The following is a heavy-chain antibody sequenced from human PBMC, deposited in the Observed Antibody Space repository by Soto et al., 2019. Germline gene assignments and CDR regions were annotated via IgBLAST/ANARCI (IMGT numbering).Heavy chain of an antibody. Sequence: GASVKVSCKASGYTFTSYAMHWVRQAPGQRLEWMGWINAGNGNTKYSQKFQGRVTITRDTSASTAYMELSSLRSEDTAVYYCARDGASGITIFGVVIMMGFFDYWGQGTLVTVSS. D-gene: IGHD3-3*01. CDR1: GYTFTSYA. CDR3: ARDGASGITIFGVVIMMGFFDY. CDR2: INAGNGNT. J-gene: IGHJ4*02. V-gene: IGHV1-3*01.